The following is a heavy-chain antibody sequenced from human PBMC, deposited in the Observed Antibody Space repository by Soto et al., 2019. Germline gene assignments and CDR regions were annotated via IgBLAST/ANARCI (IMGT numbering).Heavy chain of an antibody. D-gene: IGHD5-12*01. V-gene: IGHV4-34*01. CDR1: GWSFSGYY. CDR2: INHSGST. J-gene: IGHJ4*02. CDR3: ARGVPAELVDTMGFDY. Sequence: SGTLSLTFAVYGWSFSGYYWSWIRQPPGKGREWIGEINHSGSTNYNPSLKSRVTISVDTSKNQFSLKLSSVTAADTAVYYCARGVPAELVDTMGFDYWGQGTQLTVSS.